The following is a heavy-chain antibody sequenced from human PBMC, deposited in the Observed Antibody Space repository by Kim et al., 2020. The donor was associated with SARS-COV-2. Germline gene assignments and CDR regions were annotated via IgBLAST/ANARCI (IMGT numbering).Heavy chain of an antibody. CDR3: ASWGGWYLYGMDV. Sequence: YAQKFQGRVTMTRNTSISTAYMELSSLRSEDTAVYYCASWGGWYLYGMDVWGQGTTVTVSS. D-gene: IGHD2-15*01. V-gene: IGHV1-8*01. J-gene: IGHJ6*02.